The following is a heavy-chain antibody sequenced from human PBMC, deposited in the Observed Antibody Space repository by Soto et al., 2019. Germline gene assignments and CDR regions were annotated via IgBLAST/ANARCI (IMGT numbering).Heavy chain of an antibody. CDR2: ISSSSSYT. CDR3: ARTSPSMIVGQDDAFDI. Sequence: GSLRLSCAASGFTFSDYYMSWIRQAPGKGLEWVSYISSSSSYTNYADSVKGRFTISRDNAKNSLYLQMNSLRAEDTAVYYCARTSPSMIVGQDDAFDIWGQGTMVTVSS. CDR1: GFTFSDYY. V-gene: IGHV3-11*06. J-gene: IGHJ3*02. D-gene: IGHD3-22*01.